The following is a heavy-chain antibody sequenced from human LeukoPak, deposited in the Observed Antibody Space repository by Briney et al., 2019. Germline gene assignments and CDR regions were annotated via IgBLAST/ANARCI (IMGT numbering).Heavy chain of an antibody. CDR2: ISYDGSNK. CDR3: ARVAAGYYYDSSGYYPIDY. CDR1: GLTFNRYA. D-gene: IGHD3-22*01. V-gene: IGHV3-30*04. J-gene: IGHJ4*02. Sequence: GRSLRLSCAASGLTFNRYAMHWVRQAPGKGLEWVAVISYDGSNKYYAGSVKGRFTISRDNSKNTLYLQMNSLRVEDTAVYYCARVAAGYYYDSSGYYPIDYWGQGTLVTVSS.